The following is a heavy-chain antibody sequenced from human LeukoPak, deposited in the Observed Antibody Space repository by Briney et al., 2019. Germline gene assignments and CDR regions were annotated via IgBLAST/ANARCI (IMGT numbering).Heavy chain of an antibody. D-gene: IGHD6-19*01. Sequence: ASVKVSCRASGYTFTNYGISWVRQAPGQGLEWMGWISPYNGNTNYAQKLQGRVTMTTDTSTTTAYMDLRSLRSDDTAVYYCARGVEQWLVRPLGYWGQGTLVTVSS. V-gene: IGHV1-18*01. CDR3: ARGVEQWLVRPLGY. J-gene: IGHJ4*02. CDR1: GYTFTNYG. CDR2: ISPYNGNT.